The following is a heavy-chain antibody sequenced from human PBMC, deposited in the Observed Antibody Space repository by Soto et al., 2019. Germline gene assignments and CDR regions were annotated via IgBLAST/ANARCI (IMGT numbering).Heavy chain of an antibody. CDR2: INHSGST. CDR3: ARYIVVVVAASYWFDP. V-gene: IGHV4-34*01. J-gene: IGHJ5*02. CDR1: GGSFSGYY. Sequence: GSLRLSCAVYGGSFSGYYWSWIRQPPGKGLEWIGEINHSGSTNYNPSLKSRVTISVDTSKNQFSLKLSSVTAADTAVYYCARYIVVVVAASYWFDPWGQGTLVTVSS. D-gene: IGHD2-15*01.